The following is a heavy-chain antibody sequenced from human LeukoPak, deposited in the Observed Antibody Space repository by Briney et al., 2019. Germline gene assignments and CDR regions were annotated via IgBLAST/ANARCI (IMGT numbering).Heavy chain of an antibody. Sequence: GGSLRLSCAASGFTFSSYGMSWVREAPGKGLEWVSAISGSGGSTYYADSVKGRFTISRDNSKNSLYLQMNSLRAEDTAVYYCARDYGGSSPFDYWGQGTLVAVSS. CDR1: GFTFSSYG. V-gene: IGHV3-23*01. D-gene: IGHD4-23*01. CDR2: ISGSGGST. J-gene: IGHJ4*02. CDR3: ARDYGGSSPFDY.